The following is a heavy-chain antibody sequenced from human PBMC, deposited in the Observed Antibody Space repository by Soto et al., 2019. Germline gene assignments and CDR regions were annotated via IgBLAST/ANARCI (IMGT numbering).Heavy chain of an antibody. V-gene: IGHV1-2*02. Sequence: QVKLVQSGAEVKKPGASVKVSCKASGYTFTGYYMHWVRQAPGQGLEWMGWINPNSGGTNYAQKFQGRVTMTRDTSISTAYMELSRLRSDDTAVYYCARTFGATSWYYYYYGMDVWGQGTTVTVSS. CDR3: ARTFGATSWYYYYYGMDV. CDR1: GYTFTGYY. CDR2: INPNSGGT. J-gene: IGHJ6*02. D-gene: IGHD1-26*01.